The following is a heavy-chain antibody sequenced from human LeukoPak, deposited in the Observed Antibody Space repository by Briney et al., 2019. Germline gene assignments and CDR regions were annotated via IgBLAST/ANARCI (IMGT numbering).Heavy chain of an antibody. CDR1: YGSFSDFY. CDR3: ARGPFAHDYTDYA. Sequence: PSETLSLTCAVYYGSFSDFYWSWIRQPPGKGLEWIGEINHIGTTNYNPSFKSRVSISVDTSKNQFSLRLNSVTAADTAVYYCARGPFAHDYTDYAWGQGTLVTVSS. V-gene: IGHV4-34*01. J-gene: IGHJ4*02. D-gene: IGHD4-11*01. CDR2: INHIGTT.